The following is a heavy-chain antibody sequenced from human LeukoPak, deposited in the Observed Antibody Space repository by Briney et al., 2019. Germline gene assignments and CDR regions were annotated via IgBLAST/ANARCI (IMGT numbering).Heavy chain of an antibody. CDR1: GFTFSSYW. V-gene: IGHV3-7*01. CDR3: ARARTMITFGGPPGDFDY. Sequence: PGGSLRLSCAASGFTFSSYWMSWVRQAPGKGLEWVANIKQDGSEKYYVDSVKGRFTISRDNAKNSLYLQMNSLRAEDTAVYYCARARTMITFGGPPGDFDYWGQGTLVTVSS. J-gene: IGHJ4*02. CDR2: IKQDGSEK. D-gene: IGHD3-16*01.